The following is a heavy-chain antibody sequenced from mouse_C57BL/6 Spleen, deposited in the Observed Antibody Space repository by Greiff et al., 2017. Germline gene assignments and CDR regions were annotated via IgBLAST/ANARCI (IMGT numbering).Heavy chain of an antibody. D-gene: IGHD1-1*01. V-gene: IGHV1-26*01. J-gene: IGHJ4*01. CDR3: ARWLYTEAMDY. Sequence: VQLQQSGPELVKPGASVKISCKASGYTFTDYYMNWVKQSHGKSLEWIGDINPNNGGTSYNQKFKGKATLTVDKSSSTAYMELRSLTSEDSAVYYCARWLYTEAMDYWGQGTSVTVSS. CDR2: INPNNGGT. CDR1: GYTFTDYY.